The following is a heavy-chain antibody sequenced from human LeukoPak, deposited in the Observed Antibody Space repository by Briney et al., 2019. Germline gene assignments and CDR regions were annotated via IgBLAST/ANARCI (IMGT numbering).Heavy chain of an antibody. CDR3: ARYVWGSYPTFEDY. D-gene: IGHD3-16*02. V-gene: IGHV4-59*01. Sequence: PSETLSLTCTVSGGSISSYYWNWLRQPPGKGLEWIGYIYYSGSTNYNTSLKSRLTISVDTSKNQFSLKLSSVTAADTAVYYCARYVWGSYPTFEDYWGQGTPVTVSS. CDR1: GGSISSYY. J-gene: IGHJ4*02. CDR2: IYYSGST.